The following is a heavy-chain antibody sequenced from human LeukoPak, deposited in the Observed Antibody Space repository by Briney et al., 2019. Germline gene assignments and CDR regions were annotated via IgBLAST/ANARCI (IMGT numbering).Heavy chain of an antibody. CDR2: MNPNSGNT. J-gene: IGHJ4*02. CDR1: GYTFTSYD. D-gene: IGHD6-6*01. V-gene: IGHV1-8*01. CDR3: ARGRSIAARRGLGF. Sequence: ASVKVSCKASGYTFTSYDINWVRQATGQGLEWMGWMNPNSGNTGYAQKFQGRVTMTRNTSISTAYMEPSSLRSEDTAVYYCARGRSIAARRGLGFWGQGTLVTASS.